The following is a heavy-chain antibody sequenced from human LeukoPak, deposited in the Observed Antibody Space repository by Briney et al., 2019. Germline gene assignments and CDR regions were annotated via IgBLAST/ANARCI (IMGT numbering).Heavy chain of an antibody. D-gene: IGHD5-12*01. J-gene: IGHJ3*02. CDR3: ARALQRLNLFKSDAFDI. Sequence: ASVKVSCKASGYTFTGYYMHWVRQAPGQGLEWMGRINPNSGGTNYAQKFQGRVTMTRDTSISTAYMELSRLRSDDTAVYYCARALQRLNLFKSDAFDIWGQGTMVTFSS. CDR1: GYTFTGYY. CDR2: INPNSGGT. V-gene: IGHV1-2*06.